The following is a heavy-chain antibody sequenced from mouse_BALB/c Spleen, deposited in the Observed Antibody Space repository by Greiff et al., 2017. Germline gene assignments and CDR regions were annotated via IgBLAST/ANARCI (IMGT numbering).Heavy chain of an antibody. CDR3: ASTTATDY. V-gene: IGHV14-3*02. CDR1: GFNIKDTY. Sequence: VQLKQSGAELVKPGASVKLSCTASGFNIKDTYMHWVKQRPEQGLEWIGRIDPANGNTKYDPKFQGKATITADTSSNTAYLQLSRLTSEDTAVYYCASTTATDYWGQGTSVTVSS. CDR2: IDPANGNT. J-gene: IGHJ4*01. D-gene: IGHD1-1*01.